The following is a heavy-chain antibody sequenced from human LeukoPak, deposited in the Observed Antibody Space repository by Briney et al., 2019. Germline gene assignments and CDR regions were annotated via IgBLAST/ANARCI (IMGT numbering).Heavy chain of an antibody. J-gene: IGHJ6*02. CDR3: TTERNWELLRPLGMDI. V-gene: IGHV3-15*01. CDR2: IRTKIDGETR. CDR1: GFNFNYVW. Sequence: GGSLRLSCAASGFNFNYVWMSWVRQAPGKGLEWVGRIRTKIDGETRDYAAPVKGRFTISRDDSKTTPYLQMNSLKTEDSAVYYCTTERNWELLRPLGMDIWGQGTTVTVSS. D-gene: IGHD1-26*01.